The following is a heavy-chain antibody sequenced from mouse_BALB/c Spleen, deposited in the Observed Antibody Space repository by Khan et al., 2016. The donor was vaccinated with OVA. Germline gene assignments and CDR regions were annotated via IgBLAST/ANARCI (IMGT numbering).Heavy chain of an antibody. CDR3: ARLYAMDY. Sequence: EVQGVESGGDLVKPGGSLKLSCAASGFTFSSYGMSWVRQTPDKRLEWVATISSGGSYTYYPDSVKGRFTISRDNAKNTLYLKMSSLKSEDTAMYYCARLYAMDYWGQGTSVTVSS. CDR1: GFTFSSYG. CDR2: ISSGGSYT. V-gene: IGHV5-6*01. J-gene: IGHJ4*01.